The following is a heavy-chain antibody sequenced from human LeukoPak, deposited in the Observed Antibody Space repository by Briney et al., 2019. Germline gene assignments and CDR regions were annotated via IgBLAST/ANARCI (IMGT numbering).Heavy chain of an antibody. CDR1: GFTFSSYG. D-gene: IGHD3-10*01. CDR3: ARGFPRDFTRGYYYYGMDA. CDR2: IWYDGSNK. Sequence: GRSLRLSCAASGFTFSSYGMHWVRQAPGKGLEWVAVIWYDGSNKYYADSVKGRFTISRDNSKNTLYLQMNSLRAEDTAVYYCARGFPRDFTRGYYYYGMDAWGQGTTVTVSS. J-gene: IGHJ6*02. V-gene: IGHV3-33*01.